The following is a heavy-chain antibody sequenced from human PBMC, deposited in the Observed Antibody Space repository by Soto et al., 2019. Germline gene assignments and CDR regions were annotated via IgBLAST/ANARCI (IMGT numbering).Heavy chain of an antibody. CDR3: ARDGGEQQLESELRY. CDR2: MHYTGFS. D-gene: IGHD6-13*01. Sequence: SLTCSFSGDSVTSHYLTWIRQSPEKGLEWIGYMHYTGFSHYNPSLKSRLTISVDRSKNQFSLKLSSVTAADTAVYYCARDGGEQQLESELRYWGQGTLVTVSS. V-gene: IGHV4-59*02. CDR1: GDSVTSHY. J-gene: IGHJ4*02.